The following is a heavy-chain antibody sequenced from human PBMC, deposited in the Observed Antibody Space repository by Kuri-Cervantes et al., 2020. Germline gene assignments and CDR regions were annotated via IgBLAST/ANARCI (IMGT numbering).Heavy chain of an antibody. CDR2: IASSGENI. V-gene: IGHV3-48*03. Sequence: GESLKISCATSGFNFFPYEMNWVRQAPGKGLEWVAYIASSGENIKYADSVKSRFTISRDNTKNSLYLQMNNLRDEDTAVYHCARGLKYGYTGVLDYWGQGTLVTVSS. CDR3: ARGLKYGYTGVLDY. CDR1: GFNFFPYE. J-gene: IGHJ4*02. D-gene: IGHD5-18*01.